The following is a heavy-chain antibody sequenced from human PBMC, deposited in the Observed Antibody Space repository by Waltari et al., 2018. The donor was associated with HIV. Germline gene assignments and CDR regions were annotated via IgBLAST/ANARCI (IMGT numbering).Heavy chain of an antibody. CDR2: IYYSGST. CDR1: ARSTRSRSYY. Sequence: QLQLQASGPGLVKPWEPLSLPCTVTARSTRSRSYYWGWIRQPPGKGLEWIGSIYYSGSTYYNPSLKSQGTISVDTSKNQFSLKLSSVTAADTAVYYCARVSYGSGGLDYWGQGTLVTVSS. V-gene: IGHV4-39*07. D-gene: IGHD3-10*01. J-gene: IGHJ4*02. CDR3: ARVSYGSGGLDY.